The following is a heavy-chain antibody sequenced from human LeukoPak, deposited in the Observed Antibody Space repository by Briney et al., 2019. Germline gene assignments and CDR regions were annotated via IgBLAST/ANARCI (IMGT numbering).Heavy chain of an antibody. CDR2: ISYDGSNK. Sequence: PGGSLRLSCAASGFTFSSYGMHWVRQAPGKGLEWVAVISYDGSNKYYADSVKGRFTISRDNSKNTLYLQMNSLRAEDTAVYYCANGRGYSYGDFDYWGQGTLVTVSS. J-gene: IGHJ4*02. V-gene: IGHV3-30*18. CDR3: ANGRGYSYGDFDY. CDR1: GFTFSSYG. D-gene: IGHD5-18*01.